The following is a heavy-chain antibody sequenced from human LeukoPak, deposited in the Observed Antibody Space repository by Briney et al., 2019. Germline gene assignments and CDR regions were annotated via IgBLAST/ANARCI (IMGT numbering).Heavy chain of an antibody. J-gene: IGHJ5*02. CDR1: GGSISSGLYS. CDR2: IYHTGST. Sequence: SETLSLTCDVSGGSISSGLYSWSWIRQPLGKGLEWIGYIYHTGSTYYNPSLKSRVTISVDTSKNQFSLRLSSVTAADTAVYYCARLQYCSGASCYWFDPWGQGTLVTVSS. CDR3: ARLQYCSGASCYWFDP. D-gene: IGHD2-15*01. V-gene: IGHV4-30-2*01.